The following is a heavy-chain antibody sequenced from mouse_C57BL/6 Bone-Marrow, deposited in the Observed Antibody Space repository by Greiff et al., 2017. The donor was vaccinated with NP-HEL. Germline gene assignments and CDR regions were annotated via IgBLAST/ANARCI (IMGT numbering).Heavy chain of an antibody. CDR3: AREEDGTPFDY. CDR1: GYAFSSSW. J-gene: IGHJ2*01. CDR2: IYPGDGDT. Sequence: VQLQQSGPELVKPGASVKISCKASGYAFSSSWMNWVKQRPGKGLEWIGRIYPGDGDTNYNGKFKGKATLTADKSSSTAYMQLSSLTSEDSAVYFCAREEDGTPFDYWGQGTTLTVSS. V-gene: IGHV1-82*01. D-gene: IGHD2-1*01.